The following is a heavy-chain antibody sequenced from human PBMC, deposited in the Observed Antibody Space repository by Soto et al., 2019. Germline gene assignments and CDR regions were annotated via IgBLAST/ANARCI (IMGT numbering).Heavy chain of an antibody. V-gene: IGHV5-10-1*01. CDR3: ATFSDF. J-gene: IGHJ6*02. CDR2: IDPSDSYT. CDR1: RYNFNNDW. Sequence: PXECLKSLRKESRYNFNNDWLIGVRQMPGKGLEWMGSIDPSDSYTKYSPSLQGHVTISADKSIGTAYLQWSRLKASDTAMYYCATFSDFWGQGTTVTVSS.